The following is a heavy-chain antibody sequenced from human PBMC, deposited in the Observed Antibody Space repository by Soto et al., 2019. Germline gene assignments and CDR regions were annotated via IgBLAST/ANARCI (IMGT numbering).Heavy chain of an antibody. V-gene: IGHV4-39*01. D-gene: IGHD6-19*01. CDR2: IYYSGST. J-gene: IGHJ5*02. CDR3: ARHYSSGSRNWFDP. Sequence: SETLSLTCIVSGGSINSSSYFWVWVRHPPGKGLEWIGSIYYSGSTYYNPSLRSRVTISVDTSKNQFSLKLSSVTAADTAVFYCARHYSSGSRNWFDPWGQGTLVTVSS. CDR1: GGSINSSSYF.